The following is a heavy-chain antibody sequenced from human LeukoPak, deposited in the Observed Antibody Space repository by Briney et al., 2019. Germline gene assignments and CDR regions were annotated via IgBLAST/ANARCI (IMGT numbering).Heavy chain of an antibody. D-gene: IGHD2/OR15-2a*01. Sequence: ASVKVSCKASGYTFTSYYMHWVRQAPGQGLEWMGIINPSGGSTSYAQKFQGRVTMTEDTSTDTAYMELSSLRSEDTAVYYCATADPLYYFDYWGQGTLVTVSS. CDR2: INPSGGST. V-gene: IGHV1-46*01. CDR3: ATADPLYYFDY. CDR1: GYTFTSYY. J-gene: IGHJ4*02.